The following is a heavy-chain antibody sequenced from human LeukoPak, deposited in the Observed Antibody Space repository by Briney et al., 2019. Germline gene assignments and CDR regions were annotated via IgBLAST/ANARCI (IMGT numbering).Heavy chain of an antibody. D-gene: IGHD4-17*01. Sequence: PGRSLRLSCAASGFTFSSYGMRWVRQAPGKGLEWVAVISYDGSNKYYADSVKGRFTISRDNSKNTLYLQMNSLRAEDTAVYYCAKGRGDLRAYFDYWGQGTLVTVSS. CDR3: AKGRGDLRAYFDY. CDR2: ISYDGSNK. V-gene: IGHV3-30*18. CDR1: GFTFSSYG. J-gene: IGHJ4*02.